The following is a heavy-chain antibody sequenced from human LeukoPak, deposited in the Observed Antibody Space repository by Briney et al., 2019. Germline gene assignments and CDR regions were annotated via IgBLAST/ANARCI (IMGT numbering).Heavy chain of an antibody. CDR3: ARDYSSSSNYFDY. CDR2: ISSSSSYI. V-gene: IGHV3-21*01. D-gene: IGHD6-6*01. Sequence: GGSLRLSCAASGFTFRSYAMSWVRQAPGKGLEWVSSISSSSSYIYYADSVKGRFTISRDNAKNSLYLQMNSLRAEDTAVYYCARDYSSSSNYFDYWGQGTLVTVSS. CDR1: GFTFRSYA. J-gene: IGHJ4*02.